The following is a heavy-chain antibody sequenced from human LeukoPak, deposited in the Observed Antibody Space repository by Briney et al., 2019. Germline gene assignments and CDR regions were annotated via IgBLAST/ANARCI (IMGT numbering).Heavy chain of an antibody. D-gene: IGHD5-12*01. J-gene: IGHJ5*02. V-gene: IGHV3-30-3*01. Sequence: ERSLRLSCAASGFTFSTYATHWVRQAPGKGLEWVAAISSDGNHKHFADSVRGRFTISRDNSKNTLFLQMNSLRPDDTAVYYCARDRLPPPGVYCFDPWGQGTLVTVSS. CDR3: ARDRLPPPGVYCFDP. CDR1: GFTFSTYA. CDR2: ISSDGNHK.